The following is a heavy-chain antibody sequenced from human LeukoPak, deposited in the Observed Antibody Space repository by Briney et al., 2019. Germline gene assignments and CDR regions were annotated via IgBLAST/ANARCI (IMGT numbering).Heavy chain of an antibody. V-gene: IGHV3-7*03. D-gene: IGHD2/OR15-2a*01. CDR3: ARGGGRHVEY. Sequence: PGGSLRLSCAASGFTFNRHGMNWVRQAPGKGLEWVANIKEDGSEKNYVDSVKGRFTISRDNAKNSLYLQMNSLRAEDTAVYYCARGGGRHVEYWGQGNLVTVSS. CDR2: IKEDGSEK. J-gene: IGHJ4*02. CDR1: GFTFNRHG.